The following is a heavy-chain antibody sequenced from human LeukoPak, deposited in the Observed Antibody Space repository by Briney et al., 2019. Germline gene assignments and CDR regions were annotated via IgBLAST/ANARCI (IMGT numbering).Heavy chain of an antibody. D-gene: IGHD6-6*01. Sequence: GGSLRLSCAASGFTVSNNYMSWVRQAPGKGLEWVSVIYSGGSTYYADSVRGRFTISRDASKNTLSLQMNSLRAEDTAVYYCASLSLGHYWGQGTLVTVSS. CDR3: ASLSLGHY. J-gene: IGHJ4*02. CDR2: IYSGGST. CDR1: GFTVSNNY. V-gene: IGHV3-53*01.